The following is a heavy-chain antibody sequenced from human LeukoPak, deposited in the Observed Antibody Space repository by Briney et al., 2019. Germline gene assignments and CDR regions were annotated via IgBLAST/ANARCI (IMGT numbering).Heavy chain of an antibody. CDR1: GFTFSSYE. V-gene: IGHV3-48*03. Sequence: PGGSLRLSCAASGFTFSSYEMNWVRQAPGKGLEWVSYISSSGSTIYYADSVKGRFTISRDSAKNSLYLQMNSLRAEDTAVYYCARDEAGNWFDPWGQGTLVTVSS. D-gene: IGHD6-19*01. CDR2: ISSSGSTI. CDR3: ARDEAGNWFDP. J-gene: IGHJ5*02.